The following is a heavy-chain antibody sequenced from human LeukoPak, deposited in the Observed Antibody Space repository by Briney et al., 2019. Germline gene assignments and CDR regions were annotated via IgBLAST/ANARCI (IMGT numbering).Heavy chain of an antibody. J-gene: IGHJ5*02. CDR3: VRGVESPNWFDP. Sequence: ASVKVSCKASGYTFTGYYIHWVRQASGQGLEWVAWINPNSGGTNYAQRFQGRVTVTSDTSISTAYMDLSSLTFDDTAVYYCVRGVESPNWFDPWGQGTLVTVSS. CDR2: INPNSGGT. V-gene: IGHV1-2*02. D-gene: IGHD1-1*01. CDR1: GYTFTGYY.